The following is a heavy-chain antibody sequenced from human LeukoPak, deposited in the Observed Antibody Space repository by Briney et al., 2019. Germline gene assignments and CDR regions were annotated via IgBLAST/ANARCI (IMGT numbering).Heavy chain of an antibody. J-gene: IGHJ4*02. V-gene: IGHV1-2*02. CDR1: GYTFTGYY. CDR2: INPNSGGT. Sequence: ASVKVSCKASGYTFTGYYMHWVRQAPGQGLEWMGWINPNSGGTNYAQKFQGRVTMTRDTSISTAYMELSRLRSDDTAVYYCARFVWWLQGLEYWGQGTLVTVSS. CDR3: ARFVWWLQGLEY. D-gene: IGHD5-12*01.